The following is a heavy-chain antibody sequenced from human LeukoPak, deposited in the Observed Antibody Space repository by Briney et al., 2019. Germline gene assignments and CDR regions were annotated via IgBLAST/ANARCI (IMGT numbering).Heavy chain of an antibody. J-gene: IGHJ4*02. D-gene: IGHD3-10*01. V-gene: IGHV1-69*13. CDR1: GGTFSSYA. CDR3: ASPPDDGSGIGES. CDR2: IIPIFGTA. Sequence: ASVKVSCKASGGTFSSYAISWVRQAPGQGLEWMGGIIPIFGTANYAQKFQGRVTITADESTSTAYMELSSLRSEDTAVYYCASPPDDGSGIGESWGQGTLVTVSS.